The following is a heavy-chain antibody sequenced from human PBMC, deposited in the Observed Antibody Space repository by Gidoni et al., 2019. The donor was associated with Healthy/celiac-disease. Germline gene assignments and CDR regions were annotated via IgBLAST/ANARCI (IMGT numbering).Heavy chain of an antibody. CDR3: AIHKGRYYYDSSGYYYVEY. CDR2: IYYSGST. CDR1: GGSISIYY. D-gene: IGHD3-22*01. Sequence: QVQLQESAPGLVQPSETLSLTCTVSGGSISIYYWSWIRQPPGKGLEWIGYIYYSGSTNYNPSLKSRVTISGDTSKNQFSLKLSSVTAADTAVYYCAIHKGRYYYDSSGYYYVEYWGQGTLVTVSS. V-gene: IGHV4-59*01. J-gene: IGHJ4*02.